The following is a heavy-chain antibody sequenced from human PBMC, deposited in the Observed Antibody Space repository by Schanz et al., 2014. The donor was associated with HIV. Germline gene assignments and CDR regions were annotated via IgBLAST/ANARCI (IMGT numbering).Heavy chain of an antibody. V-gene: IGHV4-4*07. D-gene: IGHD4-4*01. CDR1: GGSIRNSF. J-gene: IGHJ3*01. CDR3: TRDEYRDV. Sequence: QVQLQESGPRLVKPSETLSLTCTVSGGSIRNSFWSWFRQPAGKGLEWIGRIFGSGGTTNYNPSLRGRTTISGDTTKNEVSLKPTPGPAADTAVYWCTRDEYRDVWGQGAKVTVSS. CDR2: IFGSGGTT.